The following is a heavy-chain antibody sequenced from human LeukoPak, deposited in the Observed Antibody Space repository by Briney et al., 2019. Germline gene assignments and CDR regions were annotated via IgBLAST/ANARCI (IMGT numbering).Heavy chain of an antibody. CDR3: TRGAGWLIDY. D-gene: IGHD3-16*01. Sequence: PSETLSLTCTVSDDSISDYYRGWIRQPPGKGLEWVGYFYNSGRSTYNPSLKSRVTISADTSKNHFSLKLNSVTTADTAVYYCTRGAGWLIDYWGQGILVTVSS. V-gene: IGHV4-59*01. J-gene: IGHJ4*02. CDR2: FYNSGRS. CDR1: DDSISDYY.